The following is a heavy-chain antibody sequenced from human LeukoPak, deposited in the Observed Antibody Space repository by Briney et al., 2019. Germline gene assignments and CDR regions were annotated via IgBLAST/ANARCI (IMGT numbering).Heavy chain of an antibody. CDR1: GYTFTGYY. CDR3: ASYISGWGYYFDY. Sequence: GASVKVSCKASGYTFTGYYMHWVRQAPGQGLEWMGWINPYSGGTNYAQTYQGRVTITRHTSISTAYTELSRLRSDDTAVYYCASYISGWGYYFDYWGQGTLVTVSS. J-gene: IGHJ4*02. D-gene: IGHD6-19*01. V-gene: IGHV1-2*02. CDR2: INPYSGGT.